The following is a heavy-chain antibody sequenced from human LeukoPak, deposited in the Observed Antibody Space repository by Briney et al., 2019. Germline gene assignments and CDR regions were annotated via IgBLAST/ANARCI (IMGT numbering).Heavy chain of an antibody. CDR2: IYYSGST. D-gene: IGHD6-6*01. V-gene: IGHV4-39*07. CDR3: AREWEVSARPGYMGG. Sequence: PSETLSLTCTVSGGSISSSSYYWGWIRQPPGNGLEWIGSIYYSGSTYYNPSLKSRVTISVDTSKNQFSLKLSSVTAADTAVYYCAREWEVSARPGYMGGRGTRATVT. CDR1: GGSISSSSYY. J-gene: IGHJ6*03.